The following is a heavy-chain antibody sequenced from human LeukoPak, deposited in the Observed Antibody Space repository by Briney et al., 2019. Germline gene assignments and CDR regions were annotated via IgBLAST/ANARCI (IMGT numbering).Heavy chain of an antibody. J-gene: IGHJ4*02. V-gene: IGHV3-23*01. CDR2: ISGSGGST. D-gene: IGHD6-13*01. CDR3: AKERPLAIAAAGTTHFDY. CDR1: GFTFSSYA. Sequence: PGGSLRLSCAASGFTFSSYAMSWVRQAPGKGLEWVSAISGSGGSTYYADSVKGRFTISRGNSKNTLYLQMNSLRAEDTAVYYCAKERPLAIAAAGTTHFDYWGQGTLVTVSS.